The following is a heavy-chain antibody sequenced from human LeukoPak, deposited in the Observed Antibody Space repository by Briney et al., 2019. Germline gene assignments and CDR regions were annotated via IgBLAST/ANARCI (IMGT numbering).Heavy chain of an antibody. Sequence: ASVKVSCKASGYTFTSYDINWVRQATGQGLEWMGWMNPNSGNTGYAQKFQGRVTMTTNTFISTAYMELSSLRSEDTAVYFCARGQTASNCDSSGYLSDIWGQGTMVTVSS. V-gene: IGHV1-8*01. J-gene: IGHJ3*02. CDR1: GYTFTSYD. CDR3: ARGQTASNCDSSGYLSDI. D-gene: IGHD3-22*01. CDR2: MNPNSGNT.